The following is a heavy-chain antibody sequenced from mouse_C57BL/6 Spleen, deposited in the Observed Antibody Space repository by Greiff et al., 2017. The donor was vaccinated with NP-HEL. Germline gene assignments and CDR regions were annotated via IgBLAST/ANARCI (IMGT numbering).Heavy chain of an antibody. Sequence: VQLQQPGAELVRPGTSVKLSCKASGYTFTSYWMHWVKQRPGQGLEWIGVIDPSDSYTNYNQKFKGKATLTVDTSSSTAYMQLSSLTSEDSAVYFCARYYYGSSAPHWGQGTTLTVSS. CDR3: ARYYYGSSAPH. CDR2: IDPSDSYT. V-gene: IGHV1-59*01. CDR1: GYTFTSYW. D-gene: IGHD1-1*01. J-gene: IGHJ2*01.